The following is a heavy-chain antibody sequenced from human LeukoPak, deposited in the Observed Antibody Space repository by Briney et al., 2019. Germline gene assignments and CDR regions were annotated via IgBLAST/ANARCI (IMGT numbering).Heavy chain of an antibody. Sequence: ASVKVSCKASGYTFTSYGISWVRQAPGQGLEWMGWISAYNGNTNYAQKLQGRVTMTTDTSTSTAYMELRSLRSDDTAVYYCARDLSSSIAKYSGYDSFDYWGQGTLVTVSS. V-gene: IGHV1-18*01. J-gene: IGHJ4*02. CDR3: ARDLSSSIAKYSGYDSFDY. CDR2: ISAYNGNT. CDR1: GYTFTSYG. D-gene: IGHD5-12*01.